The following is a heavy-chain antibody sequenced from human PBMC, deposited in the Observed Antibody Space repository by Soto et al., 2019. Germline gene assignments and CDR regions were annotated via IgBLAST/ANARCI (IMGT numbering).Heavy chain of an antibody. CDR2: IIPIFGTA. Sequence: SVKVSCKASGGTFSSYAISWVRQAPGQGLEWMGGIIPIFGTANYAQKFQGRVTITADKSTSTAYMELSSLRSEDTAVYYCARAKIGYSYGYHWFDPWGQGTLVTVSS. V-gene: IGHV1-69*06. CDR1: GGTFSSYA. J-gene: IGHJ5*02. D-gene: IGHD5-18*01. CDR3: ARAKIGYSYGYHWFDP.